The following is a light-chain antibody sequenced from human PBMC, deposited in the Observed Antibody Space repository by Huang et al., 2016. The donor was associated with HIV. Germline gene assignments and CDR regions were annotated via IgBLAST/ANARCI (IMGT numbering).Light chain of an antibody. CDR3: QQSFNIPRT. CDR2: AAS. CDR1: KNITRS. V-gene: IGKV1-39*01. Sequence: DIQMTQSPPSLSASVGDRVTFTCRASKNITRSFNWYQQKPGRAPKLVLYAASTLESGVPSRFSGSGSGSHFTLSIKNLQPEDFATYYCQQSFNIPRTFG. J-gene: IGKJ5*01.